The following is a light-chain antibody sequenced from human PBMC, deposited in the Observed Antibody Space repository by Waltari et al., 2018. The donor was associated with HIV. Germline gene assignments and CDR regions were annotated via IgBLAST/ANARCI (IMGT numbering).Light chain of an antibody. CDR2: AAS. Sequence: DIQMTQSPSSLSASVGDRVTIPCRASQSISTYLNWYRQKPGKAPKLLINAASSLQSGVPSRFSGSGSGTDFTLIISSLQPEDFATYYCQQSFSVPPSFGGGSKVEIK. CDR1: QSISTY. J-gene: IGKJ4*01. V-gene: IGKV1-39*01. CDR3: QQSFSVPPS.